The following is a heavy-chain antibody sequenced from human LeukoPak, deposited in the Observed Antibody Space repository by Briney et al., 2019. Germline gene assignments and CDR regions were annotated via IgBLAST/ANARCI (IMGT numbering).Heavy chain of an antibody. CDR2: ISGYNDNP. Sequence: ASVKVSCKASGYTFSTYGITWVRQAPGQGLEWVGWISGYNDNPYYAQKFQGRVTMVTDTSTSTAYMDLRSLRSDDTAVYYCARVVHGSNYLDFWGQGTLVTVSS. CDR1: GYTFSTYG. D-gene: IGHD6-6*01. V-gene: IGHV1-18*01. CDR3: ARVVHGSNYLDF. J-gene: IGHJ4*02.